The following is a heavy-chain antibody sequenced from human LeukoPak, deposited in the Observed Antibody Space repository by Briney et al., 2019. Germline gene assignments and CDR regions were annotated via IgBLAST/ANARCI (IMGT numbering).Heavy chain of an antibody. J-gene: IGHJ4*02. D-gene: IGHD2-2*01. V-gene: IGHV1-18*04. CDR3: ARPYCSGNKCYRLDY. CDR1: GYSFSSYG. Sequence: ASVKVSFKTSGYSFSSYGLNWVRQAPGQGLEWIGWFKGYNGNTMSTQKFQGRIIMTADTSANTGYMELRSLTSDDTAVYFCARPYCSGNKCYRLDYWGQGTLVTVSS. CDR2: FKGYNGNT.